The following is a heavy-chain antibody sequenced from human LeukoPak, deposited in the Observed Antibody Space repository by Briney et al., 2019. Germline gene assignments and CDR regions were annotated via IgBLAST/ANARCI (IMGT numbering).Heavy chain of an antibody. CDR2: IIPIFGTA. D-gene: IGHD6-6*01. V-gene: IGHV1-69*13. CDR3: ARGCEPAARPLGYYYMDV. Sequence: SVKVSCKASGGTFSSYAISWVRQAPGQGLEWMGGIIPIFGTANYAQKFQGRVTITADESTSTAYMELSSLRSEDTAVYYCARGCEPAARPLGYYYMDVWGKGTTVTVSS. CDR1: GGTFSSYA. J-gene: IGHJ6*03.